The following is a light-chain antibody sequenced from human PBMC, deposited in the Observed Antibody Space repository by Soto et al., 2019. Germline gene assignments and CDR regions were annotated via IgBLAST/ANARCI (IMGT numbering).Light chain of an antibody. J-gene: IGKJ3*01. CDR2: DAS. CDR3: QQYDNLPSVT. Sequence: DIQMTQSPSSLSASVGDRVTITCQASQDIKNYLNWYQQKPGKAPKLLIYDASNLETGVPSRFSGSGSGTDFTFTISSLQPEDIATYYCQQYDNLPSVTFGPGTKVDNK. V-gene: IGKV1-33*01. CDR1: QDIKNY.